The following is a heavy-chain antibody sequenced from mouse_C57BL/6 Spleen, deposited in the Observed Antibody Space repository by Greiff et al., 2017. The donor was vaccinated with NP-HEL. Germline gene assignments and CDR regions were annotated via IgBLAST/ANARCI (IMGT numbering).Heavy chain of an antibody. CDR3: AREGDYYGSNPPWFAY. J-gene: IGHJ3*01. Sequence: QVQLKQPGAELVKPGASVKLSCKASGYTFTSYWMHWVKQRPGRGLEWIGRIDPNSGGTKYNEKFKSKATLTVDKPSSTAYMQLSSLTSEDSAVYYCAREGDYYGSNPPWFAYWGQGTLVTVSA. CDR2: IDPNSGGT. V-gene: IGHV1-72*01. CDR1: GYTFTSYW. D-gene: IGHD1-1*01.